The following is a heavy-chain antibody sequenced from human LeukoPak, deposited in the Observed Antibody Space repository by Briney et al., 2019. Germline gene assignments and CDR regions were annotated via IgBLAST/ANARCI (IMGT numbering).Heavy chain of an antibody. Sequence: PSETLSLTCAVSVVSFNDYYWSWVRQTPGKGLESIGEINHRGYTNDSPPLKRPVTLSLDTSRKQFSLNPRPVTVADPGIYYCTRTTTGHDYWGQGTLVTVSS. J-gene: IGHJ4*02. V-gene: IGHV4-34*01. CDR3: TRTTTGHDY. CDR1: VVSFNDYY. D-gene: IGHD4-17*01. CDR2: INHRGYT.